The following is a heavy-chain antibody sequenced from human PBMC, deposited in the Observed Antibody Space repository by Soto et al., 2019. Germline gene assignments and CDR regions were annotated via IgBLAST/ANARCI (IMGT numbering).Heavy chain of an antibody. V-gene: IGHV3-30-3*01. CDR1: GFTFSSYA. D-gene: IGHD4-17*01. CDR3: ARGPDYGGNSGFDY. Sequence: QVQLVESGGGVVQPGRSLRLSCAASGFTFSSYAMHWVRQAPGKGLEWVAVISYDGSNKYYADSVKGRFTISRDNSKNTLYLQMNSLRAEDTAVYYCARGPDYGGNSGFDYWGQGTLVTVS. CDR2: ISYDGSNK. J-gene: IGHJ4*02.